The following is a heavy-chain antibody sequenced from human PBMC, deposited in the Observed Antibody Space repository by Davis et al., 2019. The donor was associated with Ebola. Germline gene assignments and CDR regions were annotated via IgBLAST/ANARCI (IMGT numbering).Heavy chain of an antibody. D-gene: IGHD1-1*01. J-gene: IGHJ4*02. CDR1: GYRFSSHG. CDR2: INPHNGNT. Sequence: AASVKVSCKASGYRFSSHGISWVRQAPGQGLEWMGWINPHNGNTNYAQNVQGRVTMTTDTSTSTAYMEVGILRSDDTAVYYCARAQFPTTSDHWGQGTLVTVSS. CDR3: ARAQFPTTSDH. V-gene: IGHV1-18*04.